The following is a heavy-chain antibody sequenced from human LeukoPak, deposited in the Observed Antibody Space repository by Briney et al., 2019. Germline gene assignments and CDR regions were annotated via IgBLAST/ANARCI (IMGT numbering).Heavy chain of an antibody. CDR3: ARGEQLVRLVDY. J-gene: IGHJ4*02. D-gene: IGHD6-6*01. Sequence: ASVKVSCKASGYTFTGYYMHWVRQAPGQGLEWIGWINPNSGGTNYAQKFQGRVTMTRDTSISTAYMELSRLRSDDTAVYYCARGEQLVRLVDYWGQGTLVTVSS. V-gene: IGHV1-2*02. CDR2: INPNSGGT. CDR1: GYTFTGYY.